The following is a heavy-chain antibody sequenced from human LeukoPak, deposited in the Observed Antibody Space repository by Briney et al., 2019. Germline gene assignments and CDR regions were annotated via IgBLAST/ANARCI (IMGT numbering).Heavy chain of an antibody. CDR1: GGSISSSNW. V-gene: IGHV4-4*02. D-gene: IGHD2-2*01. CDR3: ARGIVVVPAASSVSFDP. J-gene: IGHJ5*02. Sequence: ASGTLSLTCAVSGGSISSSNWWSWVRQPPGKGLEWIGEINHSGSTNYNPSLKSRVTISVDTSKNQFSLKLSSVTAADTAVYYCARGIVVVPAASSVSFDPWGQGTLVTVSS. CDR2: INHSGST.